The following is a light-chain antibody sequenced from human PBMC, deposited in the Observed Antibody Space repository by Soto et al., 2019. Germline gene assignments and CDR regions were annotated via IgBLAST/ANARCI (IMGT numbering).Light chain of an antibody. CDR1: SSGVENYNL. V-gene: IGLV2-23*01. Sequence: QSALTQPASVSGSPGQSITLSCTRASSGVENYNLVSWYQHHPGKPPKLIIYEGSQRPSGVSDRFSGSKSGNTASLTISGLQAEDEADYYCSSYAGGVVFGGGTKVTVL. CDR2: EGS. CDR3: SSYAGGVV. J-gene: IGLJ3*02.